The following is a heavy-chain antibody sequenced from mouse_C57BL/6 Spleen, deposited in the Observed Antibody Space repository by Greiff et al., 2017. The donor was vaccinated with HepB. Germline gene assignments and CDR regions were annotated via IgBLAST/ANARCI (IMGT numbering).Heavy chain of an antibody. Sequence: EVQLVESGPGLVKPSQSLSLTCSVTGYSITSGYYWNWIRQVPGNKLEWMGYISYDGSNNYNPSLKNRISITRDTSKNQFFLKLNSVTTEDTATYYCAREAYWGQWTLVTVSA. CDR1: GYSITSGYY. CDR2: ISYDGSN. V-gene: IGHV3-6*01. J-gene: IGHJ3*01. CDR3: AREAY.